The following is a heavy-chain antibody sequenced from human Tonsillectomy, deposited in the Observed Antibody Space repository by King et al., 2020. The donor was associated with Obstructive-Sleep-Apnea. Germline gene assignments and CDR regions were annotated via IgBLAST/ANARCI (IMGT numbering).Heavy chain of an antibody. CDR3: AKALPGPRYCTGSPCSKGFDY. Sequence: VQLVESGGGLVQPGRSLRLSCEGSGFNFDDYAMHWVRQAPGKGLEWVSGISWDSGRIDSADSVKGRFTISRDNAKNSLYLLMTTLKPEATALYFCAKALPGPRYCTGSPCSKGFDYWGQGNLVTVSS. D-gene: IGHD2-8*02. CDR1: GFNFDDYA. CDR2: ISWDSGRI. V-gene: IGHV3-9*01. J-gene: IGHJ4*02.